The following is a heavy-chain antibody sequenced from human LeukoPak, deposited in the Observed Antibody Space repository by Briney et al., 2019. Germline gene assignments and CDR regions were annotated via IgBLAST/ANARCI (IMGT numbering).Heavy chain of an antibody. V-gene: IGHV5-51*01. CDR2: IYPGDSDT. CDR1: GYSFTSYW. J-gene: IGHJ6*03. CDR3: ARRGAYCSGGSCYSHYYYMDV. Sequence: GESLKISCKGSGYSFTSYWIGWVRQMPGKGLEWMGIIYPGDSDTRYSPSFQGQVTISADKSISTAYLQWSSLKASDTAMYYCARRGAYCSGGSCYSHYYYMDVWGKGTTVTVSS. D-gene: IGHD2-15*01.